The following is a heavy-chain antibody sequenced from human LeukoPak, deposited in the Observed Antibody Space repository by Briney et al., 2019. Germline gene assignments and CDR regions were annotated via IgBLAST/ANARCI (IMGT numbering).Heavy chain of an antibody. CDR2: ISGSGGST. CDR1: GFTFDDYG. Sequence: PGGSLRLSCAASGFTFDDYGMSWVRQAPGKGLEWVSAISGSGGSTYYADSVKGRFTISRDNSKNTLYLQMNSLRAEDTAVYYCAKDPVLRFLEWPAHNWFDPWGQGTLVTVSS. V-gene: IGHV3-23*01. D-gene: IGHD3-3*01. J-gene: IGHJ5*02. CDR3: AKDPVLRFLEWPAHNWFDP.